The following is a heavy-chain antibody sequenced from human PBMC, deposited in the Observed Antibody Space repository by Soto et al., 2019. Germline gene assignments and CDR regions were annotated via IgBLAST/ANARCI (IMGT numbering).Heavy chain of an antibody. V-gene: IGHV1-18*04. CDR1: GYTFTSYG. Sequence: ASVKVSCKASGYTFTSYGISWVRQAPGQGLEWMGWISAYNGNTNYAQKLQGRVTMTTDTSTSTAYMELRSLRSDDTAVYYCARVPXIEPSRRSWFDPWGQGTLVTASS. CDR3: ARVPXIEPSRRSWFDP. J-gene: IGHJ5*02. CDR2: ISAYNGNT. D-gene: IGHD2-15*01.